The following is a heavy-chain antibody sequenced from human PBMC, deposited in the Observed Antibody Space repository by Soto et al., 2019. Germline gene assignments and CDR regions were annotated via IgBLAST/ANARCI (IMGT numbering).Heavy chain of an antibody. J-gene: IGHJ4*02. CDR3: SRLTNARPVDD. Sequence: QVQLQESGPGLVKPSEALSLTCTVSGGSITSSNYHCGWSRQPPGKGLEWIGTIYYSGNTYYNPSLQRRVTMSMDASKNQFSRTLSYVTVADTAVYYCSRLTNARPVDDWGQGTLVTVSS. V-gene: IGHV4-39*01. CDR1: GGSITSSNYH. CDR2: IYYSGNT. D-gene: IGHD2-2*01.